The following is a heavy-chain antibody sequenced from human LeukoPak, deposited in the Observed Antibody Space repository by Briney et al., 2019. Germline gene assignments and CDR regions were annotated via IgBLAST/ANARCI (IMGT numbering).Heavy chain of an antibody. J-gene: IGHJ4*02. D-gene: IGHD6-13*01. V-gene: IGHV3-21*01. CDR3: GRAFPPLRTAAAGDY. CDR1: GFTFSDCD. Sequence: TGGSLRLSCTASGFTFSDCDMNWFRQAPGKGLEWGSSISYRTSHIYYADSVKGRFTISRDNAKNSLYLQMGSLRAEDTAVYFCGRAFPPLRTAAAGDYWGQGTLVTVSS. CDR2: ISYRTSHI.